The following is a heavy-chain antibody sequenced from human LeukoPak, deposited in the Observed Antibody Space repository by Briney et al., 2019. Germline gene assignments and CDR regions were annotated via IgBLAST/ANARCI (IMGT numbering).Heavy chain of an antibody. V-gene: IGHV3-74*01. Sequence: GGSLRLSCAASGFTFSSYWMHWVRQAPGKGLVWVSLINTDESITTYADSVKGRFTISRDNAKNSLYLQMNSLRAEDTAVYYCARGETMIPLPFDYWGQGTLVTVSS. CDR1: GFTFSSYW. CDR2: INTDESIT. D-gene: IGHD3-22*01. CDR3: ARGETMIPLPFDY. J-gene: IGHJ4*02.